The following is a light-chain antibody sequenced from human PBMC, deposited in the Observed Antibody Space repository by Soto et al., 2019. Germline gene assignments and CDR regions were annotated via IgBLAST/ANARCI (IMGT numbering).Light chain of an antibody. V-gene: IGKV3-11*01. CDR2: EAS. CDR3: QQRSDWPWT. CDR1: QSVSSY. Sequence: EIVFTESPGTLSLSPGERATLSCRASQSVSSYLAWYQQKPGQAPRLLMYEASNRATGIPARFSGGGSGTDFTLTISSLEPEDFAVYYCQQRSDWPWTFGQGTKVDI. J-gene: IGKJ1*01.